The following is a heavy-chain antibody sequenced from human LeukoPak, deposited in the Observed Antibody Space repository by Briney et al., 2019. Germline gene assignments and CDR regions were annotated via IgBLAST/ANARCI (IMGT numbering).Heavy chain of an antibody. V-gene: IGHV4-59*01. CDR1: GGSISDYY. CDR3: ASGGSGSYSY. CDR2: IYYSGST. D-gene: IGHD1-26*01. Sequence: TSETLSLTCAVSGGSISDYYWTWIRQPPGKGLEWIGYIYYSGSTNYNPSLKSRVTISVDTSKNQFSLKLSSVTAADTAVYYCASGGSGSYSYWGQGTLVTVSS. J-gene: IGHJ4*02.